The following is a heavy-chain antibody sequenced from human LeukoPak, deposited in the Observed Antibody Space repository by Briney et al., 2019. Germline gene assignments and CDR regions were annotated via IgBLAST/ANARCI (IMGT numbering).Heavy chain of an antibody. D-gene: IGHD3-9*01. CDR2: INSDGSST. Sequence: GGSLRLSCAASGFTFSSYWMHWVRQAPGKGLVWVSRINSDGSSTSYADSVKGRFTISRDNSKNTLYLQMNSLRAEDTAVYYCARDRRGPYYDILTGYFGYWGQGTLVTVSS. J-gene: IGHJ4*02. CDR3: ARDRRGPYYDILTGYFGY. V-gene: IGHV3-74*01. CDR1: GFTFSSYW.